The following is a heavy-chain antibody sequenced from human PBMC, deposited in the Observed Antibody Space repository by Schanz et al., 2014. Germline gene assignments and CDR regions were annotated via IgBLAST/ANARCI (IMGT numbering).Heavy chain of an antibody. CDR1: GFTFSNYI. CDR3: IRGDIMVVPVAHF. V-gene: IGHV3-30*04. Sequence: QVQLVESGGGVVQPGRSLRLSCAASGFTFSNYIMHWVRQAPGKGPEWVAVVPYDGSKKYYTDSVKGRFTISRDNSKNTLYLQMNSLRAEDTAVYYCIRGDIMVVPVAHFWGQGILVTVSS. CDR2: VPYDGSKK. D-gene: IGHD2-2*01. J-gene: IGHJ4*02.